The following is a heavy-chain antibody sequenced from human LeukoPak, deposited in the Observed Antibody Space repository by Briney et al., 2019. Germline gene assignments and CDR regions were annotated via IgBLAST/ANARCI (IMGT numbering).Heavy chain of an antibody. V-gene: IGHV3-11*01. CDR2: ISPSGTDI. CDR3: ATNYYDSSGYLYDY. D-gene: IGHD3-22*01. CDR1: GFTFTDTY. Sequence: GGSLRLSCAVSGFTFTDTYMTWIRQAPGKGLESLSYISPSGTDISYADSVKGRFTISRDNSKNTLYLQMNSLRAEDTAVYYCATNYYDSSGYLYDYWGQGTLVTVSS. J-gene: IGHJ4*02.